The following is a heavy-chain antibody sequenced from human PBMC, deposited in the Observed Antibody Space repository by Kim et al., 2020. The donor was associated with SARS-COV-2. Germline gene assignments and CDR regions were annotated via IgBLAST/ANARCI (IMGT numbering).Heavy chain of an antibody. V-gene: IGHV4-39*01. D-gene: IGHD3-10*01. J-gene: IGHJ3*02. Sequence: SETLPLTCTVSGGSISSSSYYWGWIRQPPGKGLEWIGSIYYSGSTYYNPSLKSRVTISVDTSKNQFSLKLSSVTAADTAVYYCASPLRATYERRAFDIWGQGTMVTVSS. CDR1: GGSISSSSYY. CDR3: ASPLRATYERRAFDI. CDR2: IYYSGST.